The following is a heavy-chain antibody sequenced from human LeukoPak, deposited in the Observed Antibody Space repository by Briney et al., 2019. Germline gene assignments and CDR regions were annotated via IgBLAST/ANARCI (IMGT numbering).Heavy chain of an antibody. Sequence: GGSLRLSCAASGFTFSSYAMHWVRQAPGKGLEWVAVISYDGSNKYYADSVKGRFTISRDNSKNTLYLQVNSLRAEDTAVYYCASALDTDCSSTSCADYWGQGTLVTVSS. D-gene: IGHD2-2*01. CDR3: ASALDTDCSSTSCADY. CDR2: ISYDGSNK. V-gene: IGHV3-30-3*01. J-gene: IGHJ4*02. CDR1: GFTFSSYA.